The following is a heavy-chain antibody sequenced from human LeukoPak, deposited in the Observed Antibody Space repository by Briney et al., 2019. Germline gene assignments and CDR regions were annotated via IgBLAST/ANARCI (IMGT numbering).Heavy chain of an antibody. CDR1: GYTFTSYD. CDR2: MNPNSGNT. J-gene: IGHJ4*02. Sequence: ASVKVSCKASGYTFTSYDINWVRQATGQGLEWMGWMNPNSGNTGYAQKFQGRVTMTRNTSISTAYMELSSLRSEDTAVYYCARALGYCSSTSCLSADYWGQGTLVTVSS. D-gene: IGHD2-2*03. CDR3: ARALGYCSSTSCLSADY. V-gene: IGHV1-8*01.